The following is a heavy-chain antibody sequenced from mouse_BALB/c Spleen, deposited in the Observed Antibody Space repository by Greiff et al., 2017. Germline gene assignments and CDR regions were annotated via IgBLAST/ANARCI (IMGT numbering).Heavy chain of an antibody. CDR3: ARTYYGYDDWYFDV. V-gene: IGHV1-54*01. D-gene: IGHD2-9*01. J-gene: IGHJ1*01. Sequence: VQLQQSGAELVRPGTSVKVSCKASGYAFTNYLIEWVKQRPGQGLEWIGVINPGSGGTNYNEKFKGKATLTADKSSSTAYMQLSSLTSDDSAVYFCARTYYGYDDWYFDVWGAGTTVTVSS. CDR2: INPGSGGT. CDR1: GYAFTNYL.